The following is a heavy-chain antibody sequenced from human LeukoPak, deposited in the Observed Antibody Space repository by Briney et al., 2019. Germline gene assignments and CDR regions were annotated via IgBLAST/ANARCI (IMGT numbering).Heavy chain of an antibody. J-gene: IGHJ3*02. CDR3: ARFLLGTGAFDI. V-gene: IGHV3-48*02. CDR1: GFTFSSYS. CDR2: ISTSSTTI. D-gene: IGHD3-16*01. Sequence: GGSLRLSCAASGFTFSSYSMNWVRQAPGKGLEWVSYISTSSTTIYYADSVKGRFTISRDNAKNSLYLQMNSLRDEGTAVYYCARFLLGTGAFDIWGQGTMVTVSS.